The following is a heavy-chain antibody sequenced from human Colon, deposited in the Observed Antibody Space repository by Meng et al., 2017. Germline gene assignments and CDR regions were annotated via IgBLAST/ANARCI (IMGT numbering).Heavy chain of an antibody. CDR3: ARDFSQKYAWDY. Sequence: GESLKISCAASGFTFSDHVMDWVRQAPGKGLEWVGRSTNKAHSYITEYAASAKGRFTISRDDSNNSLYLQISSLKTEDTAVYYCARDFSQKYAWDYWGQGTLVTVSS. CDR1: GFTFSDHV. CDR2: STNKAHSYIT. J-gene: IGHJ4*02. V-gene: IGHV3-72*01. D-gene: IGHD2-2*01.